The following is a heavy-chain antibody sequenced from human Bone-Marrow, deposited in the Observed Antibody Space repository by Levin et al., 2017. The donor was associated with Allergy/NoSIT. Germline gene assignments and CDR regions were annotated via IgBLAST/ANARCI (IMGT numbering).Heavy chain of an antibody. D-gene: IGHD5-18*01. CDR1: GGSISSSSYY. Sequence: GSLRLSCTVSGGSISSSSYYWGWIRQPPGKGLEWIGSIYYSGSTYYNPSLKSRVTISVDTSKNQFSLKLSSVTAADTAVYYCARVGTAMVTWGQGTLVTVSS. J-gene: IGHJ4*02. CDR3: ARVGTAMVT. CDR2: IYYSGST. V-gene: IGHV4-39*07.